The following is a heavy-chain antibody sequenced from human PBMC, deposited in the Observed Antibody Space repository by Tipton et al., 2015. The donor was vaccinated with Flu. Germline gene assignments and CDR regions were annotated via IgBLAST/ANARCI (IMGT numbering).Heavy chain of an antibody. CDR2: MFYTGVT. J-gene: IGHJ4*02. Sequence: TLSLTCTVFGGSMRSSSHYWAWIRQPPGQGLEWIGSMFYTGVTYHNASLKNRVTISMDKSETQLSLQLTSVTAADTAVYYCLREGGYWGQGTLVTVSS. D-gene: IGHD3-16*01. CDR3: LREGGY. V-gene: IGHV4-39*02. CDR1: GGSMRSSSHY.